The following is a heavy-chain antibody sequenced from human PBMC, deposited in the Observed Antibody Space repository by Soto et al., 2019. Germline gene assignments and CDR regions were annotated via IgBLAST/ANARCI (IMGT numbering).Heavy chain of an antibody. J-gene: IGHJ6*02. V-gene: IGHV4-59*01. CDR1: GGSISSYN. D-gene: IGHD1-1*01. Sequence: SETLSLTCTVSGGSISSYNWIWIRQPPGKGLDWIGYIYYSGSTNYNPSLKSRVTISVDTSKNQFSLKLSSVTAADTAVYYCARGGAGTTFSSHYYYYGMDVWGQGTTVTVSS. CDR2: IYYSGST. CDR3: ARGGAGTTFSSHYYYYGMDV.